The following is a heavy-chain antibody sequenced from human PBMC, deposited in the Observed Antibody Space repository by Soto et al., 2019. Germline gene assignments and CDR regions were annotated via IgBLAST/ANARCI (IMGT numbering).Heavy chain of an antibody. Sequence: QVQLQESGPGLVKPSQTLSLTCTVSGDSVSSGGAYWSWIRQHPGKGLEWIGHSYYSGSASYTPSRKSRLSISVDSSQNRVSVRMSSVTAADTAVYYCARLMSPYYKIISYAFDYWGRGSLVTVSS. D-gene: IGHD3-10*01. CDR3: ARLMSPYYKIISYAFDY. J-gene: IGHJ4*02. CDR2: SYYSGSA. V-gene: IGHV4-31*03. CDR1: GDSVSSGGAY.